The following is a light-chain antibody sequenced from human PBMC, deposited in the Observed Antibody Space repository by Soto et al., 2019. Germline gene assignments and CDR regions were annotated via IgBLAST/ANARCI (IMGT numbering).Light chain of an antibody. J-gene: IGLJ2*01. CDR1: GLPKQY. CDR2: KDT. CDR3: QSADSSGNYVR. V-gene: IGLV3-25*02. Sequence: SYELTQPPSVSVSPGQTARITCSGDGLPKQYAYWYQHKPGQAPVLVIFKDTDRPLGIPERFSGSSSGTTVTLTISGVQAADEADYYCQSADSSGNYVRFGAGTQLTVL.